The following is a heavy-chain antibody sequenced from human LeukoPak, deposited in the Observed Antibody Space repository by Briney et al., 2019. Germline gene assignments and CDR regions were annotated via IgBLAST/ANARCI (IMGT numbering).Heavy chain of an antibody. J-gene: IGHJ5*02. V-gene: IGHV4-59*08. CDR1: GGSFSTYY. Sequence: SETLSLTCTVSGGSFSTYYWSWIRQPPGKGLEWIAYIYYSGSTNYNPSLQSRVTISVDTSKNQFSLKLSSVTAADTAVYYCARTVGRSRYNWFDPWGQGTLVTASS. CDR3: ARTVGRSRYNWFDP. D-gene: IGHD4-23*01. CDR2: IYYSGST.